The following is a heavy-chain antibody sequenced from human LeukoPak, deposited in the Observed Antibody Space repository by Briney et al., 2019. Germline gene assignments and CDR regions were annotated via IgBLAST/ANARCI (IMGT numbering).Heavy chain of an antibody. Sequence: SETLSLTCAVYGGSFSGYYWSWIRQPAGKGLEWIGRIYTSGSTNYNPSLKSRVTVSVDTSKNQFSLKLSSMTAADTAVYYCARDAPAAIGLPPSFDYWGKGTLVTVSS. CDR2: IYTSGST. J-gene: IGHJ4*02. CDR3: ARDAPAAIGLPPSFDY. CDR1: GGSFSGYY. D-gene: IGHD2-2*01. V-gene: IGHV4-4*07.